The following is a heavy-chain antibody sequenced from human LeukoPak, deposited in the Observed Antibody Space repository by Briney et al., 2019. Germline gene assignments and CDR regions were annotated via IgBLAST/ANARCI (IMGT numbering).Heavy chain of an antibody. CDR3: ARDGEYGSGSYYY. CDR2: IYYSGST. J-gene: IGHJ4*02. D-gene: IGHD3-10*01. V-gene: IGHV4-39*07. Sequence: SETLSLTCTVSGGSISSSSYYWGWIRQPPGKGLEWIGSIYYSGSTYYNPSLKSRVTISVDTSKNQFSLKLSSVTAADTAVYYCARDGEYGSGSYYYWGQGTLVTVSS. CDR1: GGSISSSSYY.